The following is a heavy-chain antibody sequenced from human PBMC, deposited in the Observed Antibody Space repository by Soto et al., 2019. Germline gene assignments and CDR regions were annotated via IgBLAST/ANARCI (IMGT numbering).Heavy chain of an antibody. Sequence: GGSLRLSCAASGFTFSSYAMSWVRQAPGKGLEWVSAISGSGGSTYYADSVKGRFTISRDNSKNTLYLQMNSLRAEDTAVYYCAKALKEVVVAARYVAAFDIWGQGTMVTVSS. CDR3: AKALKEVVVAARYVAAFDI. J-gene: IGHJ3*02. V-gene: IGHV3-23*01. CDR2: ISGSGGST. CDR1: GFTFSSYA. D-gene: IGHD2-15*01.